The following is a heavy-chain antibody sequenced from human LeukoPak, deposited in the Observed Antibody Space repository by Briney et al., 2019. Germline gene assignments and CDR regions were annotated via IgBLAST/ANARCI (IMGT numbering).Heavy chain of an antibody. J-gene: IGHJ4*02. V-gene: IGHV3-23*01. CDR2: IGSGSGRT. CDR1: GFSFSTYA. CDR3: ARAVATVVTPDYFDY. Sequence: GGSLRLSCVVSGFSFSTYAMTWVRQAPGKGLEWVASIGSGSGRTTYADSVKGRFTISRDNSKDTLYLQMNSLRAEDTAVYYCARAVATVVTPDYFDYWGQGTLVTVSS. D-gene: IGHD4-23*01.